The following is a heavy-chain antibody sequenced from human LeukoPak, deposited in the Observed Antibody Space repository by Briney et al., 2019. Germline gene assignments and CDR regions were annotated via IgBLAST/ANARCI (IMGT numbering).Heavy chain of an antibody. Sequence: PSETLSLTCTVSGGSISSYYWSWIRQPPGKGLEWIGYIYYSGSTNYNPSLKSRVTISVDTSKNQFSLKLSSVTAADTAVYYCARDQAAAGIEYYYYGMDVWGQGTTVTVSS. CDR3: ARDQAAAGIEYYYYGMDV. CDR1: GGSISSYY. J-gene: IGHJ6*02. D-gene: IGHD6-13*01. CDR2: IYYSGST. V-gene: IGHV4-59*01.